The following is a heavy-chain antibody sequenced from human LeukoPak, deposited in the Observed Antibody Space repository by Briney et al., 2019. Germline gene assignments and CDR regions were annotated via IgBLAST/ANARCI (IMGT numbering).Heavy chain of an antibody. CDR2: ISGTSSSI. CDR3: ERVGPYYYYYGMDV. D-gene: IGHD1-26*01. CDR1: GFTFSTYK. Sequence: GGSLRLSCAGSGFTFSTYKINWVRQSPGKGLWWGSYISGTSSSIYYADSVKGRFTVSRDNAKNSLYLQMNSLRDEDTAIYYCERVGPYYYYYGMDVWGQGTTVTVSS. J-gene: IGHJ6*02. V-gene: IGHV3-48*03.